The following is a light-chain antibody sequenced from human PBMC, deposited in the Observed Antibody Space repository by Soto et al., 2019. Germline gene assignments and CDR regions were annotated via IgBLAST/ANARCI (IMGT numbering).Light chain of an antibody. CDR3: QQSYSTPYT. J-gene: IGKJ2*01. Sequence: DIQMTQSPSSLSASVGDRVTITCRASQSISSYLNWYQQKPGKAPKCLIYAASSLQSGVPSRFSGSRSGTDFILTISSLQPEDFATYHCQQSYSTPYTFGQGTKLEIK. V-gene: IGKV1-39*01. CDR1: QSISSY. CDR2: AAS.